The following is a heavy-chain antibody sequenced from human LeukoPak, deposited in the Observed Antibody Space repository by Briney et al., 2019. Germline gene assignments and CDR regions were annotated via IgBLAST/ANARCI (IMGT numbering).Heavy chain of an antibody. Sequence: ASVKVSCKASGYTFTSYDINWVRQATGQGLEWMGWMNPNSGNTGYAQKFQGRVTMTRNTSISTACMELSSLRSEDTAVYYCARAYYDFWSGYYPGYFDYWGQGTLVTVSS. CDR2: MNPNSGNT. D-gene: IGHD3-3*01. V-gene: IGHV1-8*01. J-gene: IGHJ4*02. CDR1: GYTFTSYD. CDR3: ARAYYDFWSGYYPGYFDY.